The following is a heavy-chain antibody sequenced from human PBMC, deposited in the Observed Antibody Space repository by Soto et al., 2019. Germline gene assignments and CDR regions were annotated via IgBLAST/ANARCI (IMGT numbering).Heavy chain of an antibody. CDR1: GFSLNTPGVG. D-gene: IGHD1-26*01. J-gene: IGHJ4*02. CDR2: NYWNDDK. Sequence: QITLKESGPTLVKPTQTLTLTCTFSGFSLNTPGVGVGWIRQPPGKALEWLALNYWNDDKRYSPSLKSRLTVTKDTSKNQVVLTMTTIDPMDTGTYYCAHMRGSSNLFDFWGQGSQVTVSS. V-gene: IGHV2-5*01. CDR3: AHMRGSSNLFDF.